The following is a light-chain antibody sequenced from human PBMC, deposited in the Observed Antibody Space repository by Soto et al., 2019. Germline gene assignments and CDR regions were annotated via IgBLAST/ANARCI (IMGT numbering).Light chain of an antibody. V-gene: IGLV1-40*01. Sequence: QSVLTQPPSVSGAPGQSVTISCTGSSSNIGAGYDVSWYQQLPGTAPKLLIYGNSNRPSGVPDRFSGSTSGTSASLAITGLQADDEADYYCQSYDSSLSGWVFGGGTKVTVL. J-gene: IGLJ3*02. CDR3: QSYDSSLSGWV. CDR2: GNS. CDR1: SSNIGAGYD.